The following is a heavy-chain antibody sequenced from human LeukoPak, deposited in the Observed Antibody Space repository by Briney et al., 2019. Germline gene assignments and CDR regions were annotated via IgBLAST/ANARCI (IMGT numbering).Heavy chain of an antibody. CDR1: GFTFKNYA. J-gene: IGHJ4*02. CDR3: ARASSGPPRY. Sequence: GRSLRLSCVASGFTFKNYAFHWVRQAPGTGLDWLAVVSNDGNSKFYADSVKGRFTISRDNAKNSVYLQMNSLRPEDTALYYCARASSGPPRYWGQGTLVIVSS. CDR2: VSNDGNSK. V-gene: IGHV3-30-3*01. D-gene: IGHD6-19*01.